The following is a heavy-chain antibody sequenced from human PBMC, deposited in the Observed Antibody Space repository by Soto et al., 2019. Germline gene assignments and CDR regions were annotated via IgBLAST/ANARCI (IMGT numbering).Heavy chain of an antibody. V-gene: IGHV3-13*01. D-gene: IGHD5-18*01. J-gene: IGHJ6*02. Sequence: GSLRLSCAASGFTFSSYDMHWVRQATGKGLEWVSAIGTAGDTYYPGSVKGRFTISRENAKNSLYLQMNSLRAEDTAVYYCAREGQLWTTDVFGMDVWGQGTTVTVSS. CDR2: IGTAGDT. CDR1: GFTFSSYD. CDR3: AREGQLWTTDVFGMDV.